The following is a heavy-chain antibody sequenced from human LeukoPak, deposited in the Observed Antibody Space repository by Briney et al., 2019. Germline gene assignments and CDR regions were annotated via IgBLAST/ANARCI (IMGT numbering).Heavy chain of an antibody. CDR3: ARDRGAASDGSSYYMDV. CDR1: GFPFNSYA. D-gene: IGHD6-13*01. V-gene: IGHV3-30-3*01. CDR2: ISYDGINK. J-gene: IGHJ6*03. Sequence: GGSLRLSCAASGFPFNSYAMRWVRQAPGKGLEWVAVISYDGINKYYADSVKGRFTISRDNSKNTLYLQMNSLRAEDTAVYYCARDRGAASDGSSYYMDVWGKGTTVTVSS.